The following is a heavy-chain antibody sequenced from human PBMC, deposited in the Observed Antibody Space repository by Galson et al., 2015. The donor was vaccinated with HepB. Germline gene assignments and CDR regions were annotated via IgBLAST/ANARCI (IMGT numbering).Heavy chain of an antibody. CDR1: GYTFNSYD. D-gene: IGHD4-23*01. V-gene: IGHV1-8*01. J-gene: IGHJ5*02. Sequence: SVKVSCKASGYTFNSYDINWVRQAPGQGPEWLGWMNPSSGNTSYAQKFQGRVSLTRDTSIITAYMELSRLRSEDTALYYCARDYGGNAGWFDPWGQGTLVSVSS. CDR3: ARDYGGNAGWFDP. CDR2: MNPSSGNT.